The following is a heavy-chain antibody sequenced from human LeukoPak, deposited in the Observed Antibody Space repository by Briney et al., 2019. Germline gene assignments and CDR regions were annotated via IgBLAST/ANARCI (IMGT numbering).Heavy chain of an antibody. CDR3: ARVHSSGYSYGPPDY. D-gene: IGHD5-18*01. V-gene: IGHV1-69*13. CDR2: IIPIFGTA. Sequence: SVKVSCKASGYTFTGYYMHWVRQAPGQGLEWMGGIIPIFGTANYAQKFQGRVTITADESTSTAYMELSSLRSEDTAVYYCARVHSSGYSYGPPDYWGQGTLVTVSS. CDR1: GYTFTGYY. J-gene: IGHJ4*02.